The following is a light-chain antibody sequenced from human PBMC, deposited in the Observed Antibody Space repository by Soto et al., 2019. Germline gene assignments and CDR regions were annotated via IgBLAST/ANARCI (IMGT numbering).Light chain of an antibody. CDR3: QQCGSSPWT. Sequence: EIVLPQSPGTLSLSPGERATLSCRASQSVSSYYLAWYQQKPGQAPRLLIYAASSRATGIPDRFSGGGSGTDFTLTISRLEPEDFAVYYCQQCGSSPWTFGQGTKV. J-gene: IGKJ1*01. V-gene: IGKV3-20*01. CDR1: QSVSSYY. CDR2: AAS.